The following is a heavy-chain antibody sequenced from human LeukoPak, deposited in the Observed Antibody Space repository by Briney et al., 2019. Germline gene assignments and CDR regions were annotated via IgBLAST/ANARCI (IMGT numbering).Heavy chain of an antibody. V-gene: IGHV3-53*01. D-gene: IGHD2-2*01. CDR3: ARDRWDIVVVPAALNPLYFDY. CDR2: IYSGGST. J-gene: IGHJ4*02. CDR1: GFTVSSDY. Sequence: PGGSLRLSCAASGFTVSSDYMNWVRQAPGKGLEWVSLIYSGGSTYYADSVKGRFTISRDNAKNSLYLQMNSLRAEDTAVYYCARDRWDIVVVPAALNPLYFDYWGQGTLVTVSS.